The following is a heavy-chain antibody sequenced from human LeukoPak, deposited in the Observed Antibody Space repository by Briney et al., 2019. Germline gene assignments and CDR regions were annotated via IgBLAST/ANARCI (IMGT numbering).Heavy chain of an antibody. V-gene: IGHV1-18*01. CDR1: GYTFTSYG. J-gene: IGHJ5*02. CDR2: ISAYNGHT. Sequence: ASVKVSCKASGYTFTSYGISWVRQAPGQGLEWMGWISAYNGHTNYAQELQGRVSMTTDTSTTTAYLELRSLRSDDTAVYYCARGGGLVPGTWFDPWGQGTLVTVSS. D-gene: IGHD6-19*01. CDR3: ARGGGLVPGTWFDP.